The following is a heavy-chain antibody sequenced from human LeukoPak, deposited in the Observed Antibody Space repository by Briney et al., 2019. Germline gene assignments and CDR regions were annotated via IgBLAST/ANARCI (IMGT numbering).Heavy chain of an antibody. D-gene: IGHD2-2*02. J-gene: IGHJ5*02. CDR3: ARGRRGVVVVPPAIIARVGRSGWFDP. CDR1: GGSFSGYY. Sequence: PSETLSLTCAVYGGSFSGYYWSWIRQPPGKGLEWIGEINHSGSTNYNPSLKSRVTISVDTSKNQFSLKLSSVTAADTAVYYCARGRRGVVVVPPAIIARVGRSGWFDPWGQGTLVTVSS. CDR2: INHSGST. V-gene: IGHV4-34*01.